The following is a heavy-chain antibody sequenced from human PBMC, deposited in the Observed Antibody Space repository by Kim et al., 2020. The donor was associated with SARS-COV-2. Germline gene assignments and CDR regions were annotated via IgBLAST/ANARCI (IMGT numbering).Heavy chain of an antibody. CDR3: ARSGYCSSTSCYYFDY. V-gene: IGHV4-34*01. D-gene: IGHD2-2*03. CDR2: INHSGST. Sequence: SETLSLTCAVYGGSFSGYYWSWIRQPPGKGLEWIGEINHSGSTNYNPSLKSRVTISVDTSKNQFSLKLSSVTAADTAVYYCARSGYCSSTSCYYFDYWG. CDR1: GGSFSGYY. J-gene: IGHJ4*01.